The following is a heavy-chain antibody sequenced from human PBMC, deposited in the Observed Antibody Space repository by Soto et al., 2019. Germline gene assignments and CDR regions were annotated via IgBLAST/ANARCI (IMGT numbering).Heavy chain of an antibody. D-gene: IGHD6-13*01. V-gene: IGHV3-66*01. CDR3: ARDEGIAAAAAVQEAFPWYYYYGMDV. J-gene: IGHJ6*02. CDR1: GFTVSSNY. Sequence: PGGSLRLSCAASGFTVSSNYMSWVRQAPGKGLEWVSVIYSGGSTYYADSVKGRFTIPRDNSKNTLYLQMNSLRAEDTAVYYCARDEGIAAAAAVQEAFPWYYYYGMDVWGQGTTVTVSS. CDR2: IYSGGST.